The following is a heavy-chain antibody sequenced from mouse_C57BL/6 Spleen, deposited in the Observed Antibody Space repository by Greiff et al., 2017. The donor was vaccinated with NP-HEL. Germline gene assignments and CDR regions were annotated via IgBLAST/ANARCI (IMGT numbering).Heavy chain of an antibody. CDR3: TRGGYDYGYFDY. D-gene: IGHD2-4*01. CDR1: GFTFSSYA. CDR2: ISSGGDYI. V-gene: IGHV5-9-1*02. Sequence: EVKLVESGEGLVKPGGSLKLSCAASGFTFSSYAMSWVRQTPEKRLEWVAYISSGGDYIYYADTVKGRFTISRDNARNTLYLQMSSLKSEDTAMYYCTRGGYDYGYFDYWGQGTTLTVSS. J-gene: IGHJ2*01.